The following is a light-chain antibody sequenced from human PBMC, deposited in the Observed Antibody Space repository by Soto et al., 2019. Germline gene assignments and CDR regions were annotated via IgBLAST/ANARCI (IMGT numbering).Light chain of an antibody. CDR2: EGS. Sequence: QSVLTQPASVSGSPGQSITISCTGTSSDGGRYNLVSWDQQPPGKAPKVMIYEGSNRPTGVSNRFSGSKSGNTASLTISGRQAEDEADYYGCSYAGSSTVFGGGTKLTVL. CDR1: SSDGGRYNL. V-gene: IGLV2-23*01. CDR3: CSYAGSSTV. J-gene: IGLJ2*01.